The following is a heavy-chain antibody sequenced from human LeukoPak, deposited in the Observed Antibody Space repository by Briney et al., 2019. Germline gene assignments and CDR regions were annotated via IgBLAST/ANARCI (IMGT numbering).Heavy chain of an antibody. CDR1: GYTFTSYF. Sequence: GASVKVSCKASGYTFTSYFIHWVRQAPGQGLEWMGIINLSGGSTSYAQKFQGRVTMTRDTSTSTVYMELSSLRSEDTAVYYCARENKLVEYYDSSGYYYGESRALDYWGQGTLVTVSS. CDR3: ARENKLVEYYDSSGYYYGESRALDY. V-gene: IGHV1-46*01. D-gene: IGHD3-22*01. CDR2: INLSGGST. J-gene: IGHJ4*02.